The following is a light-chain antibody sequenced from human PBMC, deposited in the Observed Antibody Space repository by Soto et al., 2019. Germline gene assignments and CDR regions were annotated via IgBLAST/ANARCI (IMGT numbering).Light chain of an antibody. V-gene: IGLV8-61*01. Sequence: QAVLTQEASLSVSPGTTVTSTCGLSSGSVSANYYPSWYQQTPGQAPRTLIYNTNTRSSGVPDRFSGSILGNKAALTITGAQADDESDYYCVLYMGSGIWVFGGETKLTVL. J-gene: IGLJ3*02. CDR1: SGSVSANYY. CDR3: VLYMGSGIWV. CDR2: NTN.